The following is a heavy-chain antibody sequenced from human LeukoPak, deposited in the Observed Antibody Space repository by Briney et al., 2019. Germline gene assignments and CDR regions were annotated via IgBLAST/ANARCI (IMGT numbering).Heavy chain of an antibody. CDR2: RNPNSGNT. CDR3: ARAERYCTNCVCYTAAFDI. J-gene: IGHJ3*02. V-gene: IGHV1-8*03. Sequence: GASVKVSCKASGYTFTSYDINWVRQATGQGLEGMGWRNPNSGNTGYAQKFRGRVTITRDTSISTAYMELSSLRSEDTAVYYCARAERYCTNCVCYTAAFDIWGQGTMVTVSS. D-gene: IGHD2-8*01. CDR1: GYTFTSYD.